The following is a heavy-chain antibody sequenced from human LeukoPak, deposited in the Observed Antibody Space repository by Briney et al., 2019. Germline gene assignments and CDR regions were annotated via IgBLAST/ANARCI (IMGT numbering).Heavy chain of an antibody. CDR2: IKQDGSEK. D-gene: IGHD6-19*01. CDR1: GFTFSSYW. V-gene: IGHV3-7*01. J-gene: IGHJ1*01. Sequence: PGGSLRLSCAASGFTFSSYWMSWVRQAPGKGLEWVANIKQDGSEKYYVDSVKGRFTISRDNAKNSLYLQMNSLRAEDTAVYYCARGGSGWTRPFQHWGQGTLVTVSS. CDR3: ARGGSGWTRPFQH.